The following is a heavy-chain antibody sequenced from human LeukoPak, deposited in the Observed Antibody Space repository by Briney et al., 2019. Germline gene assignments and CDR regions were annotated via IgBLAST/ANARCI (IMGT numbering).Heavy chain of an antibody. D-gene: IGHD3-3*02. Sequence: GGSLRLSCAASGFTFSSYSMNWVRQAPGKGLEWVSSISSSSSYIYYADSVKGRFTISRDNSKNTLYLQMNSLRAEDTAVYYCASTFLRSADAFDIWGQGTMVTVSS. CDR1: GFTFSSYS. V-gene: IGHV3-21*04. CDR3: ASTFLRSADAFDI. J-gene: IGHJ3*02. CDR2: ISSSSSYI.